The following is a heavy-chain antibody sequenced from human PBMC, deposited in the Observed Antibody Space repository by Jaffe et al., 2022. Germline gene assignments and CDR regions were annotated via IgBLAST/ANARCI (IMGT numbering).Heavy chain of an antibody. CDR2: INPNSNNT. V-gene: IGHV1-8*01. Sequence: QVRLLQSGAEVQKPGASVKVSCEASGYTFASYDINWVRQATGQGPEWMGWINPNSNNTGLAQKFQGRLTLTTNTSIRTAYMELSSLRSDDTATYYCVRGGKYCSVMFTGCYGLDHWGQGTLVTV. J-gene: IGHJ4*02. D-gene: IGHD2-2*01. CDR1: GYTFASYD. CDR3: VRGGKYCSVMFTGCYGLDH.